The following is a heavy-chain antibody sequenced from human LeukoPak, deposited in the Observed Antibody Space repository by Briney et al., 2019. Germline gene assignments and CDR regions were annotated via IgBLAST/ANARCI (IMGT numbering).Heavy chain of an antibody. J-gene: IGHJ3*02. Sequence: PSETLSLTCSVSGGAISSYYWSWIRQPPGKGLEWIGYIYYSGSTNYNPSLKSRVTISVDTSKNQFSPKLGSVHPADPAADYGSGDSNAFDSWGRGTVVTVSS. V-gene: IGHV4-59*12. CDR2: IYYSGST. CDR3: SGDSNAFDS. CDR1: GGAISSYY. D-gene: IGHD2-2*01.